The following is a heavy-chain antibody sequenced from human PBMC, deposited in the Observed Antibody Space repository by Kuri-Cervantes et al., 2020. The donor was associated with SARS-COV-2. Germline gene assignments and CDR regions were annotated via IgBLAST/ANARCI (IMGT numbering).Heavy chain of an antibody. CDR1: GGPFNNYY. CDR3: ARHLYGGQPRPHDAFDI. V-gene: IGHV4-59*08. CDR2: LFYTGST. Sequence: SETLSPTGTVSGGPFNNYYWSWIRQPPGKGLEWIGYLFYTGSTKYNPSLKSRVSISVDTSKNQFSLKLSSVTAADTAVYYCARHLYGGQPRPHDAFDIWGQGTMVTVSS. D-gene: IGHD4-23*01. J-gene: IGHJ3*02.